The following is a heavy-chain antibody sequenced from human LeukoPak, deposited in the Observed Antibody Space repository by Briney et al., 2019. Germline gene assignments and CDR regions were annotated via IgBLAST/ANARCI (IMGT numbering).Heavy chain of an antibody. V-gene: IGHV3-7*01. CDR3: AKLLTEGPTHDH. J-gene: IGHJ4*02. CDR1: GFTFSRFW. D-gene: IGHD4-23*01. Sequence: GGSLRLSCAASGFTFSRFWMSWVRQAPGKGLEGVASINQDESRKHYADSVKGRFTISRDNAKYSLLLQMNSLRAEDTAVYFCAKLLTEGPTHDHWGQGALVTVSS. CDR2: INQDESRK.